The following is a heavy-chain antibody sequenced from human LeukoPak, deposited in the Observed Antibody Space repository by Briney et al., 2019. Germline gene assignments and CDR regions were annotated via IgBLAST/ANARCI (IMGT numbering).Heavy chain of an antibody. CDR3: ARRTRSNTYSSGWYRANWFDP. CDR1: GGSISSGDYY. Sequence: SETLSLTCTVSGGSISSGDYYWSWIRQPPGKGLEWIGYIYYSGSTYYNPSLKSRVTISVDTSKNQFSLKLSSVTAADTAVYYCARRTRSNTYSSGWYRANWFDPWGQGTLVTVSS. J-gene: IGHJ5*02. CDR2: IYYSGST. V-gene: IGHV4-30-4*01. D-gene: IGHD6-19*01.